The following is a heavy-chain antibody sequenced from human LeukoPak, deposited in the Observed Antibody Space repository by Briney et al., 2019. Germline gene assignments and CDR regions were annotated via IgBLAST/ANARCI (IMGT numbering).Heavy chain of an antibody. CDR1: GFTLSSFG. Sequence: GRSLRLSCAASGFTLSSFGMHWVRQAPGKGLEWVADISSDGRNTEHADSVKGRFTISRDNSKNTLHLQMNSLRTEDTAVYYCAKVGETGSYLYAFDVWGQGTMVTVSS. D-gene: IGHD1-26*01. CDR3: AKVGETGSYLYAFDV. J-gene: IGHJ3*01. CDR2: ISSDGRNT. V-gene: IGHV3-30*18.